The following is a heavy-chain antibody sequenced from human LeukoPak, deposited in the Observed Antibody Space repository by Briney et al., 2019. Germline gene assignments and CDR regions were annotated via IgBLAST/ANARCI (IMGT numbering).Heavy chain of an antibody. CDR3: ARGLDCSSTSCYTSWFDP. CDR1: GGSISSGGYY. Sequence: PSQTLSLTCTVSGGSISSGGYYWSWIRQPPGKGLEWIGYIYHSGSTYYNPSLKSRVTISVDRSKNQFSLKLSSVTAADTAVYYCARGLDCSSTSCYTSWFDPWGQGTLVTVSS. D-gene: IGHD2-2*02. J-gene: IGHJ5*02. V-gene: IGHV4-30-2*01. CDR2: IYHSGST.